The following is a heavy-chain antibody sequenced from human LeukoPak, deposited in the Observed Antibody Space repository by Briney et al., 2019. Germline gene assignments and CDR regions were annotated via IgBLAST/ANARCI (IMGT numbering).Heavy chain of an antibody. D-gene: IGHD4-17*01. V-gene: IGHV3-21*01. CDR2: ISSDSSYI. Sequence: GRSLRLSCAASGFNFNTYTMNWVRHAAGKGMGWVSSISSDSSYIYYADAVHGRFTVSRDNAKYSLYLQMNSLRAEDTAVYYCVRGSYGAYDYWGQGSLVTVSS. J-gene: IGHJ4*02. CDR1: GFNFNTYT. CDR3: VRGSYGAYDY.